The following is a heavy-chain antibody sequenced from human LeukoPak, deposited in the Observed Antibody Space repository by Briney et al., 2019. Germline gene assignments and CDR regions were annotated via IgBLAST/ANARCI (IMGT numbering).Heavy chain of an antibody. Sequence: ASVKVSCKASGGTFSSYAISWVRQAPGQGLEWMGGIIPIFGTANNAQKFQGRVTITADESTSTAYMELSSLRSEDTAVYYCAREPMVYVSGWLDPWGQGTLVTVSS. J-gene: IGHJ5*02. CDR3: AREPMVYVSGWLDP. D-gene: IGHD2-8*01. CDR1: GGTFSSYA. CDR2: IIPIFGTA. V-gene: IGHV1-69*13.